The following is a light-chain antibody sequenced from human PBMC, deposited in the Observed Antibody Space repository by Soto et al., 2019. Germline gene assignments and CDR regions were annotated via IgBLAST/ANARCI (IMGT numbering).Light chain of an antibody. CDR3: MQGSHWPRT. CDR2: KVS. V-gene: IGKV2-30*01. J-gene: IGKJ1*01. Sequence: VVMTQSPVSLPVTLGQPASISCRSSQSPVYTNGNTYLNWFHQRPGQSPRRLFYKVSNRDSGVPDRFSASGSGTDFTLTISRVEAEDVGIYYCMQGSHWPRTFGQGTKVEIK. CDR1: QSPVYTNGNTY.